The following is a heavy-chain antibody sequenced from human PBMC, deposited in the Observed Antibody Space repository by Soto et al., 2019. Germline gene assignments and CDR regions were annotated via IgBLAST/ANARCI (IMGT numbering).Heavy chain of an antibody. Sequence: GESLKISCKGSGSTFSNYWIGWVRQMPGKGLEWMGVIYPGDSDTRYSPSFQGQVTISADKSISTAYLQWSSLKASDTAMYYCETDDYTNSSGALDIWGQGTLVTVSS. D-gene: IGHD6-6*01. V-gene: IGHV5-51*01. J-gene: IGHJ3*02. CDR3: ETDDYTNSSGALDI. CDR1: GSTFSNYW. CDR2: IYPGDSDT.